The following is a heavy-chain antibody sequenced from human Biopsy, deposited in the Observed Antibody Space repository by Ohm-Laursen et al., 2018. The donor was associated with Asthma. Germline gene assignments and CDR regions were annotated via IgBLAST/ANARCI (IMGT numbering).Heavy chain of an antibody. J-gene: IGHJ4*02. CDR3: ARDFVDSAMDYFDY. Sequence: TLSLTCTVSYGSITSGGYYWTWIRQHPGKGLEWIGYIYYTGRTDYNPSLKSRVTISLDTSKNQFSLTLRSVTAADTAVYYCARDFVDSAMDYFDYWGQGTLVTVSS. CDR1: YGSITSGGYY. CDR2: IYYTGRT. V-gene: IGHV4-31*03. D-gene: IGHD5-18*01.